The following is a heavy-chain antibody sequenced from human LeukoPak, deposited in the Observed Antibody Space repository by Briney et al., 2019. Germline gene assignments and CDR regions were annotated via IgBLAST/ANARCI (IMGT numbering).Heavy chain of an antibody. V-gene: IGHV3-11*05. D-gene: IGHD4-23*01. CDR2: ISSGRTYT. J-gene: IGHJ3*02. CDR3: ARDKYGGNSNAFDI. Sequence: PGGSLRLSCAASGFTFSDYYMSWIRQAPGKGLEWVSYISSGRTYTNYADSVKGRFTISRDNAKNSLYLQMNSLRAEDTAVYYCARDKYGGNSNAFDIWGQGTLVTVSS. CDR1: GFTFSDYY.